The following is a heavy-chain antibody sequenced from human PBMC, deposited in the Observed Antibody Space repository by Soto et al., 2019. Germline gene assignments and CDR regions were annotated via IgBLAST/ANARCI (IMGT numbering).Heavy chain of an antibody. CDR1: GGSISSDSFY. V-gene: IGHV4-39*01. J-gene: IGHJ6*02. Sequence: SETLSLTCTVSGGSISSDSFYWAWIRQPPGKGLEWIGIIYYSGDTYYNPSLAGRLTMSVDTSNQFSLTLRSVTAADTALYYCARNPPQRYCSGGTCRPAYGMDVWGQGTTITVSS. D-gene: IGHD2-15*01. CDR3: ARNPPQRYCSGGTCRPAYGMDV. CDR2: IYYSGDT.